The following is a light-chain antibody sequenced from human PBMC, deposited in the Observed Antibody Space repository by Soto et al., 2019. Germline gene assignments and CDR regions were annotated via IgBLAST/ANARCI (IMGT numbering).Light chain of an antibody. CDR1: QSISSY. J-gene: IGKJ5*01. Sequence: EIVLTQSPATLSLSPRERATLSCRASQSISSYLTWYQQKPGQAPRLLIFDASKRATGIPARFSGSGSGTDFTLTISSLEPEDVAVYYCQQRDNWPITFGQGTRLEIK. CDR2: DAS. V-gene: IGKV3-11*01. CDR3: QQRDNWPIT.